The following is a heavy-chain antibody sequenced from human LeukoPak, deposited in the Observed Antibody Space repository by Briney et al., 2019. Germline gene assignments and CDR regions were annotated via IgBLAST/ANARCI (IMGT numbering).Heavy chain of an antibody. D-gene: IGHD3-10*01. J-gene: IGHJ6*03. V-gene: IGHV1-2*02. CDR1: GYTFTGYY. CDR2: INPNSGGA. CDR3: ARAMVRGKASLSYMDV. Sequence: ASVKVSCKASGYTFTGYYMHWVRQAPGQGLEWMGWINPNSGGANYAQKFQGRVTMTRDTSISTAYMELSRLRSDDTAVYYCARAMVRGKASLSYMDVWGKGTTVTVSS.